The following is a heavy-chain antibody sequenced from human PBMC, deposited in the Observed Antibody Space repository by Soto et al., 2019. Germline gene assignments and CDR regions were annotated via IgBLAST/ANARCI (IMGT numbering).Heavy chain of an antibody. CDR1: GFTFDDYD. CDR3: AKGGMFGDDYYGAAGYGLDV. V-gene: IGHV3-9*01. D-gene: IGHD3-10*01. Sequence: EVQLVESGGGLVQPGRSLRLSCTASGFTFDDYDIHWVRQAPGKGLEWVSGISWHSGNIGYAFSVKGRFTISRDNAKNSLYLEMKSLRPEDTALYYCAKGGMFGDDYYGAAGYGLDVWGQGTTVSVSS. J-gene: IGHJ6*02. CDR2: ISWHSGNI.